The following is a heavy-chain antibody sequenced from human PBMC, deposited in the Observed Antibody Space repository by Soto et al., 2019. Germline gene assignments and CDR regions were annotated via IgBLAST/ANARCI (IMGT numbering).Heavy chain of an antibody. CDR3: AKDTQPEKYLYDILTGYYIDAFDI. CDR2: ISGSGGST. CDR1: GFTFSSYA. D-gene: IGHD3-9*01. Sequence: EVQLLESGGGLVQPGGSLRLSCAASGFTFSSYAMSWVRQAPGKGLEWVSAISGSGGSTYYADSVKGRFTISRDNSKNALYLQMNSLRAEDTAVYYCAKDTQPEKYLYDILTGYYIDAFDIWGQGTMVTVSS. J-gene: IGHJ3*02. V-gene: IGHV3-23*01.